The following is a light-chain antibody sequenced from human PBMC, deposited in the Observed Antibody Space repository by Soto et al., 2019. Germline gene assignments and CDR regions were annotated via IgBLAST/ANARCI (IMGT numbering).Light chain of an antibody. V-gene: IGKV2-28*01. Sequence: EIVMTQSPLSLPVTPGEPASISCRSSQSLLHSNGYNYLDWYLQKPGQSPQLLIYLGSNRASGVPDRFSGSGSGTDFTLKISRVEAEDVGVYYCMQGLQTWTFGQGTKVDIK. CDR3: MQGLQTWT. CDR2: LGS. CDR1: QSLLHSNGYNY. J-gene: IGKJ1*01.